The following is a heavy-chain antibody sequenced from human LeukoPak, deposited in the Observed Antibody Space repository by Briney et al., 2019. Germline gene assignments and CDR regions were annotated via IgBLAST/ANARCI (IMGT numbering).Heavy chain of an antibody. CDR2: IYYSGST. Sequence: SETLSLTCTVSGGSISSYYWSWIRQPPGKGLEWIGYIYYSGSTNYNPSLKSRVTIPVDTSKNQFSLKLSSVTAADTAVYYCARDRGGYNSFDYWGQGTLVTVSS. J-gene: IGHJ4*02. CDR3: ARDRGGYNSFDY. D-gene: IGHD5-24*01. CDR1: GGSISSYY. V-gene: IGHV4-59*01.